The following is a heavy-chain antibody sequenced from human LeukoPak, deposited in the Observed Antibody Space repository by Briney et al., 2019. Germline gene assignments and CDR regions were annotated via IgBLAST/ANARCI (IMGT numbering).Heavy chain of an antibody. CDR1: GGSINTYY. CDR2: IYSSGST. J-gene: IGHJ4*02. CDR3: ARVGGLGGSFLEASDY. Sequence: SETLSLTCNVSGGSINTYYWSWIRQPTGKGLEWIGRIYSSGSTNYNSSLKSRVTMSVDMSKNQFSLKLTSVTAADTAIYYCARVGGLGGSFLEASDYWGQGTLVTVSS. V-gene: IGHV4-4*07. D-gene: IGHD1-26*01.